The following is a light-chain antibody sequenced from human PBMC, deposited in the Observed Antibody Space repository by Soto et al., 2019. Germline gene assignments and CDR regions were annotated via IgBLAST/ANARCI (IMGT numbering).Light chain of an antibody. CDR2: GAS. V-gene: IGKV3-15*01. J-gene: IGKJ3*01. Sequence: EIVMTQSPATLSVSPGERATLSCRASQSVSSNLAWYQQKPGQAPRLLIYGASTRATGIPARFSGSGSGTEFTLTISSLQSEDFGVYYCQQRSNWPPIITFGPGTKVDIK. CDR3: QQRSNWPPIIT. CDR1: QSVSSN.